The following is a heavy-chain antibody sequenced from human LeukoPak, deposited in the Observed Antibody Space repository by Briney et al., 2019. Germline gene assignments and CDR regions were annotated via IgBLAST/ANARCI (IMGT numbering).Heavy chain of an antibody. CDR1: GFTFSSYA. Sequence: GGSLRLSCATSGFTFSSYAMSWVRQAPGKGLEWVSAIKDNGGSTVYADSVKGRFTISRDNSKNTLYLQMSSLRAEDTALYYCARLYNSGWFLDVWGQGTTVTVSS. D-gene: IGHD6-19*01. CDR2: IKDNGGST. J-gene: IGHJ6*02. CDR3: ARLYNSGWFLDV. V-gene: IGHV3-23*01.